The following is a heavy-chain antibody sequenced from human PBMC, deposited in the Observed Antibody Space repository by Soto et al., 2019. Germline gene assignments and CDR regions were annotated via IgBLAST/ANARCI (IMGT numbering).Heavy chain of an antibody. CDR1: GFTFSSYA. J-gene: IGHJ6*03. Sequence: GGSLRLSCAASGFTFSSYAMSWVRQAPGKGLEWVSAISGSGGSTYYADSVKGRFTISRDNSKNTLYLQMNSLRAEDTAVYYCAKLHWGDPPILSHYMDVWGKGTTVTVSS. CDR2: ISGSGGST. D-gene: IGHD2-21*02. CDR3: AKLHWGDPPILSHYMDV. V-gene: IGHV3-23*01.